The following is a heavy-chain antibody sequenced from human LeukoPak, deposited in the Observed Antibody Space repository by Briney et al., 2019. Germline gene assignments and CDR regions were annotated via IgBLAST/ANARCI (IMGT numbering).Heavy chain of an antibody. V-gene: IGHV4-61*02. CDR2: IYTSGST. CDR1: GGSISSGSYY. Sequence: PSQTLSLTCTVSGGSISSGSYYWSWIRQPAGKGLEWIGRIYTSGSTNYNPSLKSRVTVSVDTSKNHFSLNLSSVTAADTAMYYCARGTDISPNWFDPWGQGTLVTVSS. J-gene: IGHJ5*02. D-gene: IGHD2-15*01. CDR3: ARGTDISPNWFDP.